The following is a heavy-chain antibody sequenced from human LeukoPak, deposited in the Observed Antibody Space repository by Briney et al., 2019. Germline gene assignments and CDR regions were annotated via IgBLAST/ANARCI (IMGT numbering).Heavy chain of an antibody. CDR2: ISGSAGTT. Sequence: GGSLRLSCAASGFTFSSYSMNWVRQAPGKGLEWVSAISGSAGTTYYADSVKGRFTVSRDNSKNTLYLQMNSLRAEDTAVYYCAKKGSAGSIDWYFDLWGRGTLVTVSS. D-gene: IGHD3-10*01. CDR1: GFTFSSYS. V-gene: IGHV3-23*01. J-gene: IGHJ2*01. CDR3: AKKGSAGSIDWYFDL.